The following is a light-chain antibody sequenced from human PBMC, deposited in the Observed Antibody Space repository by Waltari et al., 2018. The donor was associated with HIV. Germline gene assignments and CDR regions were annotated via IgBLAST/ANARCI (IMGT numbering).Light chain of an antibody. CDR1: QRVSSTF. CDR3: QQYGGSPPVT. Sequence: EVVLTQSPGTLSLSPGERATLSCMASQRVSSTFLAWYQQTPGQAPRLLIYAASSRATGIPDRFSGSGSGTDFTLTISRLEPEDFAVYYCQQYGGSPPVTFGQGTRLEIK. J-gene: IGKJ5*01. CDR2: AAS. V-gene: IGKV3-20*01.